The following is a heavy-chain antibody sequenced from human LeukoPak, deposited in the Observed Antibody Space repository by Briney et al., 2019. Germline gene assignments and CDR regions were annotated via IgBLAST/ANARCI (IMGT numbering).Heavy chain of an antibody. D-gene: IGHD6-19*01. V-gene: IGHV4-59*01. CDR1: GGSISTYY. CDR2: ISYSGST. J-gene: IGHJ4*02. Sequence: SETLSLTCTVSGGSISTYYWSWIRQPPGKGLEWIGYISYSGSTNYNPSLKSRVTISVDTSKNQFSLKLNSVTAADTAVYYCARGSYASGWYDYSGQGTLVTVSS. CDR3: ARGSYASGWYDY.